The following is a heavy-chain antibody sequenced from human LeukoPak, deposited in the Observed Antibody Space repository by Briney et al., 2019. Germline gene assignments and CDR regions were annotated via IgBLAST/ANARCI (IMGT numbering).Heavy chain of an antibody. CDR3: AKDSGSYGSGSSYSYFDL. CDR2: ISWNSGSI. D-gene: IGHD3-10*01. V-gene: IGHV3-9*01. CDR1: GFTFDDYA. J-gene: IGHJ2*01. Sequence: GRSLRLSCAASGFTFDDYAMHWVRQAPGKGLEWVSGISWNSGSIGYADSVKGRFTISRDNAKNSLYLQMDSLRAEDTALYYCAKDSGSYGSGSSYSYFDLWGRGTLVTVSS.